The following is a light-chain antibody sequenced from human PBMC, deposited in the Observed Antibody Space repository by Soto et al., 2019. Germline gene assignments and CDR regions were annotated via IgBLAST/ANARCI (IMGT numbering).Light chain of an antibody. CDR2: DAS. V-gene: IGKV3-11*01. CDR3: QQRSNWPIT. J-gene: IGKJ5*01. Sequence: EIVLTQSSATLSLSAGERATLSCRASQSFSSYLAWYQQKPGQAPRLLIYDASNRATGIPARFSGSGYGTDFNLTISSLETEDFAVYDCQQRSNWPITFGQGTRLEIK. CDR1: QSFSSY.